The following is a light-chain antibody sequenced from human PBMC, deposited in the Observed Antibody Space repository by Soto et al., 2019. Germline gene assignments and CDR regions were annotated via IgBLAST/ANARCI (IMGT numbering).Light chain of an antibody. V-gene: IGKV1-27*01. CDR1: QGVSNY. J-gene: IGKJ1*01. CDR3: QKYSSSPRT. Sequence: DIQMTQSPSSLSASVGDRVTITCRASQGVSNYFAGYQQKPGKVPKLLIYAASTLQSGVPSRFSGSGSGTDFTLTIRSLEPEDVANYYCQKYSSSPRTFGQGTKVEIK. CDR2: AAS.